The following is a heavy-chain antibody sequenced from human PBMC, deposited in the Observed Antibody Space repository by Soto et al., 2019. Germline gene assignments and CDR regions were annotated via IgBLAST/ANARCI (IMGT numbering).Heavy chain of an antibody. CDR3: ARDPGSGWYGEYFQH. J-gene: IGHJ1*01. CDR1: GFTVSSNY. CDR2: IYSGGST. Sequence: GGSLRLSCAASGFTVSSNYMSWVRQAPGKGLEWVSVIYSGGSTYYADSVKGRFTISRDNSKNTLYLKMNSLRAEDTAVYYCARDPGSGWYGEYFQHWGQGTLVTVSS. D-gene: IGHD6-19*01. V-gene: IGHV3-66*01.